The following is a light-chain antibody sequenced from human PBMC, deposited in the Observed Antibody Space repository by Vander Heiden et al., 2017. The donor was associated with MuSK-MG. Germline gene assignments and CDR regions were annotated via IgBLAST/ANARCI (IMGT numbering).Light chain of an antibody. CDR1: SSNIGKNA. Sequence: QSVLTQPPSVSEAPGQRVTISCSGRSSNIGKNAVNWYQHLPGRAPKVLVYYDDLGPSGVSSRFSASKSGTSASLAISGLQSEEEAEYYCATWDSRLNGYVFGSGTTVTVL. CDR3: ATWDSRLNGYV. J-gene: IGLJ1*01. V-gene: IGLV1-36*01. CDR2: YDD.